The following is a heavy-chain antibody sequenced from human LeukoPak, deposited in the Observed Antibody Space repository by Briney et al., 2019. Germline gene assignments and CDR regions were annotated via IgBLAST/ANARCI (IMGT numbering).Heavy chain of an antibody. V-gene: IGHV1-18*01. CDR1: GYTFTIYG. D-gene: IGHD3-16*02. CDR2: VSTSNGNT. Sequence: ASVKVSCKASGYTFTIYGFGWVRQAPGQGLEWVGWVSTSNGNTKYAQNFQGRVTLTTETSTTTAYMELRDLRSDDTAVYYCARDGLGSWGSYRELDSWGQGTLVTVSS. CDR3: ARDGLGSWGSYRELDS. J-gene: IGHJ4*02.